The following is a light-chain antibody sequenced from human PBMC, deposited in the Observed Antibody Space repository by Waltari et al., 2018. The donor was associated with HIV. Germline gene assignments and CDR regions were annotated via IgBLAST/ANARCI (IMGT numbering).Light chain of an antibody. CDR2: DVT. CDR1: SSDVGGYNY. Sequence: QSALTQPPSASGSPGQSVAISCTGTSSDVGGYNYVSWYQQHPGKAPKLIIHDVTQRPSGVPDRFSGSKSAHTASLTVSGLQAEDEADYYCASYAGSNNFVIFGGGTKLTVL. CDR3: ASYAGSNNFVI. V-gene: IGLV2-8*01. J-gene: IGLJ2*01.